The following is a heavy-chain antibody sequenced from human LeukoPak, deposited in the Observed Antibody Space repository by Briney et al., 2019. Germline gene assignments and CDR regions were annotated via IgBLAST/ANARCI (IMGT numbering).Heavy chain of an antibody. Sequence: GRSLRLSCAASGFTFSSYAMHWARQAPGKGLEWVAVISYDGSNKYYADSVKGRFTISRDNSKNTLYLQMNSLRAEDTAVYYCASPSDSSWYDAYYGMDVWGQGTTVTVSS. CDR3: ASPSDSSWYDAYYGMDV. CDR2: ISYDGSNK. J-gene: IGHJ6*02. D-gene: IGHD6-13*01. V-gene: IGHV3-30*04. CDR1: GFTFSSYA.